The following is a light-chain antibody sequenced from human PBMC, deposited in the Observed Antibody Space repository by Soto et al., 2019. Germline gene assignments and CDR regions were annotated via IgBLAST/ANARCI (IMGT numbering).Light chain of an antibody. Sequence: QSALTQPASVSGSPGQSITISCTGTSSDVGGYNYVSWYQQHPGKAPKLMMYDVSNRPSGVSNRFSGSKSGNTASLTISGLQAEDEADYYCSSYTSSSTLALGGGTKLTVL. CDR3: SSYTSSSTLA. CDR2: DVS. V-gene: IGLV2-14*01. J-gene: IGLJ2*01. CDR1: SSDVGGYNY.